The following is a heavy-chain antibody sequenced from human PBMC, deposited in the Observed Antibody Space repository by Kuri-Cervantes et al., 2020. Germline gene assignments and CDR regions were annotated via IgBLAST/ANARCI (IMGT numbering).Heavy chain of an antibody. CDR3: ARDARYYGSGSYWFDP. Sequence: ASVKVSCKASGYTFTSYDINWVRQATGQGLEWMGWMNPNSGNTGYAQKLQGRVTMTTDTSTSTAYMELRSLRSDDTAVYYCARDARYYGSGSYWFDPWGQGTLVTVSS. D-gene: IGHD3-10*01. CDR1: GYTFTSYD. J-gene: IGHJ5*02. V-gene: IGHV1-8*01. CDR2: MNPNSGNT.